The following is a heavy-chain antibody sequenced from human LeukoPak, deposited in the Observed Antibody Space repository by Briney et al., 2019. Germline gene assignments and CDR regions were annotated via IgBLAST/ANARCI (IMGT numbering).Heavy chain of an antibody. D-gene: IGHD3-16*01. CDR2: ISGSGGSI. J-gene: IGHJ6*02. Sequence: PGGSLRLSCAASGFTFSSYAMSWVRQAPGKGLEWVSAISGSGGSIYYADSVKGRFTISRDNAKNSLYLQMNSLRAEDTAVYYCARVGDHYYYYGMDVWGQGTTVTVSS. V-gene: IGHV3-23*01. CDR1: GFTFSSYA. CDR3: ARVGDHYYYYGMDV.